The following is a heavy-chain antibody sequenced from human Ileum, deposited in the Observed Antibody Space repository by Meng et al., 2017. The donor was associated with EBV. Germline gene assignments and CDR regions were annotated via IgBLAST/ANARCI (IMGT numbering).Heavy chain of an antibody. J-gene: IGHJ4*02. CDR1: GCTVSSNY. CDR3: ASKSEGYDH. Sequence: FVWPGGSLSLSCAASGCTVSSNYMSWVRQAPGKGRECVSVIYTGGSTYYADSVKGRFTISRDNSKNTLYLQMNSLRGEDTAVYYCASKSEGYDHWGQGTLVTVSS. CDR2: IYTGGST. V-gene: IGHV3-53*01. D-gene: IGHD5-12*01.